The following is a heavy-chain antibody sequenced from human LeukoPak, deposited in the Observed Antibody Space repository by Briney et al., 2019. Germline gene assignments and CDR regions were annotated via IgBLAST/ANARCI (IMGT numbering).Heavy chain of an antibody. CDR3: AKDIVVGWELLGAFDI. J-gene: IGHJ3*02. CDR2: ISDDGSNK. D-gene: IGHD1-26*01. Sequence: GGSLRLSCAASGFTFSNYGMHWVRQAPGKGLEWVAVISDDGSNKYYVESVKGRFTISRDNSKNTLYLQMNSLRAEDTALYYCAKDIVVGWELLGAFDIWGQGTMVTVSS. CDR1: GFTFSNYG. V-gene: IGHV3-30*18.